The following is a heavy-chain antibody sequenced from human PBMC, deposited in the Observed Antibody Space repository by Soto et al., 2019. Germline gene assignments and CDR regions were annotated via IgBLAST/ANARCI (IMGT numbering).Heavy chain of an antibody. J-gene: IGHJ4*02. CDR3: ARDREQMMDF. CDR2: TWYDGINK. V-gene: IGHV3-33*01. CDR1: GFSFGRFG. D-gene: IGHD1-26*01. Sequence: QVLLVESGGGVVRPGGSLSLSCAASGFSFGRFGMHWVRQAPGKGLEWVAVTWYDGINKDYAESVKGRFTISRDNSKNTLYLHMNGLRPDYTATYYCARDREQMMDFWGQGTLVFVSS.